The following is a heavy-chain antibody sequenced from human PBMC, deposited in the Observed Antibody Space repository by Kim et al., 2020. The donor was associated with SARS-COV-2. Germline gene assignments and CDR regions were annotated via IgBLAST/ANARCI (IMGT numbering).Heavy chain of an antibody. CDR3: AREGTSPLPRN. J-gene: IGHJ4*02. CDR1: GYTFTRHA. Sequence: ASVKVSCKASGYTFTRHAMNWVRQAPGQGLEWMGWINTNTGNPTYAQGFTGRCVFPLDTAVSTAYLQISSLEAEDTAVYYCAREGTSPLPRNWGQGTLVTVSS. CDR2: INTNTGNP. D-gene: IGHD1-1*01. V-gene: IGHV7-4-1*02.